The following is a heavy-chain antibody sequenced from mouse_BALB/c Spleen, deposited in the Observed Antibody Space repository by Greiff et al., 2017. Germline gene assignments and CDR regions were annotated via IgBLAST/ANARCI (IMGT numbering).Heavy chain of an antibody. J-gene: IGHJ4*01. D-gene: IGHD2-12*01. CDR3: ARDDGEGAMDY. Sequence: EVKLVESGGGLVQPGGSRKLSCAASGFTFSSFGMHWVRQAPEKGLEWVAYISSGSSTIYYADTVKGRFTISRDNPKNTLFLQMTSLRSEDTAMYYCARDDGEGAMDYWGQGTSVTVSS. V-gene: IGHV5-17*02. CDR1: GFTFSSFG. CDR2: ISSGSSTI.